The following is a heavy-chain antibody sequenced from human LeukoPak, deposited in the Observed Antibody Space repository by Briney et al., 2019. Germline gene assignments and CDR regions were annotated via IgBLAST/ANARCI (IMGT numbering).Heavy chain of an antibody. Sequence: TGRSLRLSCAASGFTFSSYPMHWVRQAPGKGLEWVAVISYDGSNKYYADSVKGRFTISRDNSKNTLYLQMNSLRAEDTAVYYCARDKPLGGDLDAFDIWGQGTMVTVSS. CDR3: ARDKPLGGDLDAFDI. V-gene: IGHV3-30-3*01. CDR2: ISYDGSNK. D-gene: IGHD4-17*01. J-gene: IGHJ3*02. CDR1: GFTFSSYP.